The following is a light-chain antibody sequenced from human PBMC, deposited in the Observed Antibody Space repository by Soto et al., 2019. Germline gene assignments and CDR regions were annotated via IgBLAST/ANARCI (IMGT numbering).Light chain of an antibody. CDR1: QDINKS. J-gene: IGKJ5*01. CDR3: QQSNIFPIT. V-gene: IGKV1D-12*01. Sequence: QPHPPVSDSVGSRFTIPCRARQDINKSLDWYKQKPGKAPTLLIHRASSLQRGVPPRYSGSGYGTHFTLTISSLQPEDFGTYYCQQSNIFPITFGQGTRLEIK. CDR2: RAS.